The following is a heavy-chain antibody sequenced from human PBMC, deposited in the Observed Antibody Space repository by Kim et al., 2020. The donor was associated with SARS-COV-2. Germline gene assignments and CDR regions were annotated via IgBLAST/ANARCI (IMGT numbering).Heavy chain of an antibody. V-gene: IGHV4-34*01. D-gene: IGHD1-7*01. Sequence: SETLSLTCAVYGGSFSGYYWSWIRQPPGKGLEWIGEINHSGSTNYNPSLKSRVTISVDTSKNQFSLKLSSVTAADTAVYYCARRTSYYYYGMDVWGQGTTVTVSS. CDR2: INHSGST. CDR1: GGSFSGYY. CDR3: ARRTSYYYYGMDV. J-gene: IGHJ6*02.